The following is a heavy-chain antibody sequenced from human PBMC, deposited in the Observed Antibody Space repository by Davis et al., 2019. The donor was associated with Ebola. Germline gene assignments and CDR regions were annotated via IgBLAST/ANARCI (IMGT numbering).Heavy chain of an antibody. Sequence: GESLKLSCVGPGYTFSRDWMTCVRQAPGKRLEWVANIKQDESQKYYVDSVKGRFTISRDNAKNSLYLQMNSLRAEDTAVYYCGRDGVPAAVDLWGQGTLVTVSS. CDR2: IKQDESQK. CDR1: GYTFSRDW. D-gene: IGHD2-2*01. CDR3: GRDGVPAAVDL. V-gene: IGHV3-7*01. J-gene: IGHJ5*02.